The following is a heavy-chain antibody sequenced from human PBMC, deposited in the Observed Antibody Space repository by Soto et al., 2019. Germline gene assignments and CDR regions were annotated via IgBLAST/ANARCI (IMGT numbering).Heavy chain of an antibody. D-gene: IGHD3-10*01. J-gene: IGHJ6*02. Sequence: VQLVESGGGVVQPGRSLRLSCAASGFTFSSYAMHWVRQAPGKGLEWVAVISYDGSNKYYADSVKGRFTISRDNSKNTLYLQMNSLRAEDTAVYYCARPNRITMVRGVITTPYYYYYGMDVWGQGTTVTVSS. V-gene: IGHV3-30-3*01. CDR3: ARPNRITMVRGVITTPYYYYYGMDV. CDR2: ISYDGSNK. CDR1: GFTFSSYA.